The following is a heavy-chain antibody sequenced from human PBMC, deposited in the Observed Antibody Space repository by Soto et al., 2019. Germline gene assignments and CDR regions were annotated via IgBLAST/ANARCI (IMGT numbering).Heavy chain of an antibody. J-gene: IGHJ6*02. D-gene: IGHD6-6*01. V-gene: IGHV1-8*01. Sequence: SVKVSCKASGYTFTSYDINWVRQATGQGLEWMGWMNPNSGNTGYAQKFQGRVTMTRNTSISTAYMELSSLRSEDTAVYYCARSSSIADRRFYYYGMDVWGQGTTVTVSS. CDR3: ARSSSIADRRFYYYGMDV. CDR1: GYTFTSYD. CDR2: MNPNSGNT.